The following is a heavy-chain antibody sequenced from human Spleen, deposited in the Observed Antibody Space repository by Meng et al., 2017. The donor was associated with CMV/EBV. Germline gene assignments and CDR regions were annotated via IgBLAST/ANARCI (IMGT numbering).Heavy chain of an antibody. CDR1: GFTFSSYS. D-gene: IGHD3-3*01. CDR2: ISSSSSYI. Sequence: GESLKISCAASGFTFSSYSMNWVRQAPGKGLEWVSSISSSSSYIYYADSVKGRFTISRDNAKNSLYLQMNSLRAEDTAVYYCASGVIYTPRYYDFWSGSINWFDPWGQGTLVTVSS. CDR3: ASGVIYTPRYYDFWSGSINWFDP. J-gene: IGHJ5*02. V-gene: IGHV3-21*01.